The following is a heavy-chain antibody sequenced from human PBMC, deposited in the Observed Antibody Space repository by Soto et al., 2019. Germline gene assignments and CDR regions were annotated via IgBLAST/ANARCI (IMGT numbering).Heavy chain of an antibody. V-gene: IGHV1-69*06. Sequence: QVQLVQSGAEVKKPGSSAKVSCKASGDTFTTNSLNWVRQAPGQGLERMGGIIPVVGTTKYAQKYQDRVTITGDKSTNTAYMELSSLRSDDTAVYYCARGLLYATTYFDYWGQGTPVTVSS. CDR1: GDTFTTNS. J-gene: IGHJ4*02. CDR3: ARGLLYATTYFDY. CDR2: IIPVVGTT. D-gene: IGHD2-8*01.